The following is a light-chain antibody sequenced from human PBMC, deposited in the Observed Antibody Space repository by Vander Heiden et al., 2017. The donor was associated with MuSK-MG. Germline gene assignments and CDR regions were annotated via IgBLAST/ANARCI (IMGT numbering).Light chain of an antibody. CDR1: QRIITN. CDR2: EAS. Sequence: IVMTQPPATLSLSPGERATLSCRASQRIITNVAWYQQKFGQAPRVLIYEASTRAAGVPARFTGSGSGTDFTLTISSLKSEDSAVYYCQQYTGWPPIITFGQGTQLEI. J-gene: IGKJ2*01. CDR3: QQYTGWPPIIT. V-gene: IGKV3D-15*01.